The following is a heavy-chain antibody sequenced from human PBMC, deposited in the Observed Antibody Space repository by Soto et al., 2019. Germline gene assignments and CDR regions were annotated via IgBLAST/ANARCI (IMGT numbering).Heavy chain of an antibody. CDR1: GFTFRNYG. CDR3: ARDFCRSPTCLDY. D-gene: IGHD2-2*01. V-gene: IGHV3-33*01. Sequence: QVQLVESGGGVVQPGRSLRLSCAASGFTFRNYGMHWVRQAPGKGLEWVTAIQSDGSKKYYADSVKGRFTISRDDSKNGLYMQMDSLRVEDTAVYCCARDFCRSPTCLDYWGQGTLVIVSS. CDR2: IQSDGSKK. J-gene: IGHJ4*02.